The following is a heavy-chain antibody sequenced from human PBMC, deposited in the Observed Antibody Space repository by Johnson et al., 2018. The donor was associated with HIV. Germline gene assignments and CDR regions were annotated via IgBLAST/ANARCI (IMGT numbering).Heavy chain of an antibody. J-gene: IGHJ3*02. Sequence: VLLLESGGGVVQPGRSLRLSCAASGFTFSSYGMHWVRQAPGKGLEWVAVISYDGSNKYYVDSVKGRFTISRDNSKNTLYLQMNSLRAEDTAVYYFAKVYGFDYGDYYDAFDIGGQGTMVTVSS. CDR1: GFTFSSYG. CDR3: AKVYGFDYGDYYDAFDI. V-gene: IGHV3-30*18. CDR2: ISYDGSNK. D-gene: IGHD4-17*01.